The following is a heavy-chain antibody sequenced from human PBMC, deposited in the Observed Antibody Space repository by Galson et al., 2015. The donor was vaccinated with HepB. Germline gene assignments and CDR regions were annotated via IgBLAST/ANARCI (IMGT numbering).Heavy chain of an antibody. CDR1: GYSFSNYG. CDR2: ISVYNGNT. Sequence: SVKVSCKASGYSFSNYGFIWVRQAPGQGLEWMGWISVYNGNTDYAEKVQDRVTMTTDRSTRSAYMELRSLRSDDTAVYYCARYSSSLYSYAMDVWGQGTTVPVSS. J-gene: IGHJ6*02. CDR3: ARYSSSLYSYAMDV. D-gene: IGHD6-6*01. V-gene: IGHV1-18*04.